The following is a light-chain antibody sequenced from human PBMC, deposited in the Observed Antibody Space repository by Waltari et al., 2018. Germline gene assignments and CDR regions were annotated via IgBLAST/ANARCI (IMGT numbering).Light chain of an antibody. V-gene: IGKV2-28*01. J-gene: IGKJ2*01. CDR3: MQGQETIYT. Sequence: EIVMTQSPLSLSVTPGEPASISCTSSQSVLNVNGYDYLDWYVQKPGQSPQLLIYQGSNRASGVPDRFSGSGSGTDFALKISRVEPEDVGVYYGMQGQETIYTFGQGTRLEIK. CDR2: QGS. CDR1: QSVLNVNGYDY.